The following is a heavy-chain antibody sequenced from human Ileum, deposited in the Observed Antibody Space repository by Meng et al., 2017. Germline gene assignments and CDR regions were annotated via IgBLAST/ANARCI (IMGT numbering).Heavy chain of an antibody. V-gene: IGHV3-21*01. Sequence: GESLKISCAASGFTFRSHTMNWVRHAPGRGLEWVASISPSSNFIHYADSVQGRFTISRDTAKNSVYLQMNSLRVEDTAIYYCARDSILDFWGPGTQVT. CDR3: ARDSILDF. CDR1: GFTFRSHT. J-gene: IGHJ4*02. CDR2: ISPSSNFI. D-gene: IGHD3-3*01.